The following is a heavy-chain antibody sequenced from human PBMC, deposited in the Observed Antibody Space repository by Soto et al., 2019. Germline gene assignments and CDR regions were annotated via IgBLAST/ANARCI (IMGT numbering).Heavy chain of an antibody. V-gene: IGHV4-59*08. Sequence: SETLSLTCTVSGASFSPNYWSWIRQPPGKGLEWVGYIYYDGTARHNPSLKSRVTISLETSRSQFSLRLSSVTAADTAVYYCARQTYYYDSSGYYYGYLQHWGQGTLVTVSS. D-gene: IGHD3-22*01. CDR1: GASFSPNY. CDR2: IYYDGTA. J-gene: IGHJ1*01. CDR3: ARQTYYYDSSGYYYGYLQH.